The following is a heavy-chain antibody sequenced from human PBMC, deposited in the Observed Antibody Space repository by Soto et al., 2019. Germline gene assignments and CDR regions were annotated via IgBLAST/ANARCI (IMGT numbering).Heavy chain of an antibody. CDR1: GVTVCSYW. J-gene: IGHJ6*03. V-gene: IGHV3-48*01. CDR3: ARDKLNYYYYYMDV. CDR2: ISSSSSSI. Sequence: WGSLRLCGAACGVTVCSYWMDVVRQAPGKGLEWVSYISSSSSSIYYADSVEGRFTISRDNAKNSLYLQMNSLRAEDTAVYYCARDKLNYYYYYMDVWGKGTTVTVSS.